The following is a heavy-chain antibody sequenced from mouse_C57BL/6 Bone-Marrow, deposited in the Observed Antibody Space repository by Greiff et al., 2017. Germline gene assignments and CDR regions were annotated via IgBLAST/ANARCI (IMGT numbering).Heavy chain of an antibody. CDR2: MHPNGGSP. J-gene: IGHJ4*01. CDR3: ARSYDYDDYTMDY. Sequence: VQLQQPGAELVKPGASVKLSCKASGYTFTNYWMHWVKQRPGQGLEWIGMMHPNGGSPDYNEKFKSEATLSVDKSSRTAYMELSSLTSEDSAVYYCARSYDYDDYTMDYWGQEASGTVSS. CDR1: GYTFTNYW. V-gene: IGHV1-64*01. D-gene: IGHD2-4*01.